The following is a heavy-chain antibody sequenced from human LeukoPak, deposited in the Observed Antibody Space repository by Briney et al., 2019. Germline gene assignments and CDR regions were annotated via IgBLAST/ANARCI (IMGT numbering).Heavy chain of an antibody. J-gene: IGHJ4*02. Sequence: ASVKVSCKASGYTFTSYAMNWVRQAPGQGLEWMGIINPSGGSTSYAQKFQGRVTMTRDTSTSTVYMELSSLRSEDTAVYYCAESPRAGSYFDYWGQGTLVTVSS. D-gene: IGHD1-26*01. CDR3: AESPRAGSYFDY. CDR2: INPSGGST. CDR1: GYTFTSYA. V-gene: IGHV1-46*01.